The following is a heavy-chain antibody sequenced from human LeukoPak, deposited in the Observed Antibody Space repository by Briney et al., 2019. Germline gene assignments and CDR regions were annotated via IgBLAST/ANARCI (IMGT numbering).Heavy chain of an antibody. V-gene: IGHV5-51*01. Sequence: GESLKISCKGSGYSFTSYWIGWVRQMPGKGLEWMGIIYPSDSDTRYSPSFQGQVTISADKSISTAYLQWSSLKASDTAMYYCARRYCSGRNCYYFDYWGQGTLVTVSS. D-gene: IGHD2-15*01. CDR3: ARRYCSGRNCYYFDY. J-gene: IGHJ4*02. CDR1: GYSFTSYW. CDR2: IYPSDSDT.